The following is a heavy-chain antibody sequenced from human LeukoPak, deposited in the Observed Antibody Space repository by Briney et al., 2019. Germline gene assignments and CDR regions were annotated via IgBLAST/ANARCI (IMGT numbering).Heavy chain of an antibody. CDR1: GYTFTGYY. CDR3: ARDNAVGYYGSGRYSINYYYYGMDV. D-gene: IGHD3-10*01. Sequence: ASVKVSCEASGYTFTGYYMHWVRQAPGQGLEWMGWINPNSGGTNYAQKFQGRVTMTRDTSISTAYMELSRLRSDDTAVYYCARDNAVGYYGSGRYSINYYYYGMDVWGQGTTVTVSS. J-gene: IGHJ6*02. V-gene: IGHV1-2*02. CDR2: INPNSGGT.